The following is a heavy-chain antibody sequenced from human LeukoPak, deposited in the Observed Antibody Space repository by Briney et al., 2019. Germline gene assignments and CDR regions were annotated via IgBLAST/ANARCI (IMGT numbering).Heavy chain of an antibody. Sequence: SETLSLTCTVSGVSISSYYWNWIRQPPGKGLEWIGYFHYNGNTNYNPSLQSRVIMSVDTSKNQSSLRLTSVTAADTAVYYCARAYDGPPYYYYGMDVWGRGTTVTVSS. CDR3: ARAYDGPPYYYYGMDV. D-gene: IGHD3-10*01. J-gene: IGHJ6*02. CDR2: FHYNGNT. V-gene: IGHV4-59*01. CDR1: GVSISSYY.